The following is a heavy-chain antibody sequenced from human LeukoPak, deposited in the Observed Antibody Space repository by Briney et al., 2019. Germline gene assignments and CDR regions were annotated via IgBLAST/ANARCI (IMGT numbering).Heavy chain of an antibody. J-gene: IGHJ4*02. Sequence: GGSLRLSCAASGFTFSDYYMSWIRQAPGKGLEWVSYISSSGSTIYYADSVKGRFTISRDNAKNSLYLQMNSLRAEDTAVYYCARADATVVTPGVFDYWGQGTLVTVSS. CDR1: GFTFSDYY. CDR3: ARADATVVTPGVFDY. D-gene: IGHD4-23*01. V-gene: IGHV3-11*01. CDR2: ISSSGSTI.